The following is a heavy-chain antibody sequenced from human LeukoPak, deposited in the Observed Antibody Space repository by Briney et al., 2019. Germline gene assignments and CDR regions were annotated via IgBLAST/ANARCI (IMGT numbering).Heavy chain of an antibody. CDR2: LYYSGTT. V-gene: IGHV4-34*01. D-gene: IGHD6-13*01. J-gene: IGHJ4*02. Sequence: PSETLSLTCAVYGGSFSGYYWSWIRQPPGKGLEWIGTLYYSGTTYYNPSLKTRVTISVDTSRNQFSLKLSSVTAADTAVYYCARHNTSSWSSPFDYWGQGILVTVSS. CDR1: GGSFSGYY. CDR3: ARHNTSSWSSPFDY.